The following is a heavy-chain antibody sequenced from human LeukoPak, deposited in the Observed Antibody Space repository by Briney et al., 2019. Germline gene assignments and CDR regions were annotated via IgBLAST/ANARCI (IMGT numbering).Heavy chain of an antibody. D-gene: IGHD3-10*01. CDR2: IYYSGST. CDR1: GGSISSGGYY. J-gene: IGHJ5*02. V-gene: IGHV4-31*03. CDR3: ARTRRITMVRGGILFDP. Sequence: SETLSLTCTVSGGSISSGGYYWSWIRQHPGKGLEWIGYIYYSGSTYHNPSLKSRVTISVDTSKNQFSLKLSSVTAADTAVYYCARTRRITMVRGGILFDPWGQGTLVTVSS.